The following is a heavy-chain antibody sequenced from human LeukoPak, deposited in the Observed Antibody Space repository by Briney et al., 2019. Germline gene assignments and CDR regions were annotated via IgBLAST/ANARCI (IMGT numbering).Heavy chain of an antibody. D-gene: IGHD3-10*01. CDR1: GFTFSDYY. CDR2: ISSSGSTI. V-gene: IGHV3-11*01. Sequence: KPGGSLRLSCAASGFTFSDYYMSWIRQAPGKGLEWVSYISSSGSTIYYADSVKGRFTISRDNAKNSLYLQMSSLRVEDTAFYYCVKDLSPDNYCGSGSYHDYWGQGTLVTVSS. CDR3: VKDLSPDNYCGSGSYHDY. J-gene: IGHJ4*02.